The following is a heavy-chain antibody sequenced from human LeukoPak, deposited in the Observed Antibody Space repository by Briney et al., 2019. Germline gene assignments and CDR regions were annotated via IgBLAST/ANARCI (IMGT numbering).Heavy chain of an antibody. D-gene: IGHD6-19*01. CDR1: GGSISSGDYY. V-gene: IGHV4-30-4*02. CDR3: ARVGSSGWYPY. J-gene: IGHJ4*02. CDR2: IYYSGST. Sequence: PSETLSLTCTVSGGSISSGDYYWSWIRQPPGKGLEWIGYIYYSGSTYYNPSLKSRVTISVDTSKNQFSLKLSSVTAADTAVYYCARVGSSGWYPYWGQGTLVTVSS.